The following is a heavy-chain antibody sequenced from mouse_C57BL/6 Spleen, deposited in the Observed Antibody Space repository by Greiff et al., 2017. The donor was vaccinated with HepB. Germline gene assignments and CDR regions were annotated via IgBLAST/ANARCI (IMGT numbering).Heavy chain of an antibody. CDR3: ARSPGHFDY. Sequence: VQGVESGAELARPGASVSLSCKASGYTFTSYGISWVKQRTGQGLEWIGEIYPRSGNTYYNEKFKGMATLTEDKSSSTTYRELRSLTAEDTAVYFCARSPGHFDYWGQGTTLTVSS. D-gene: IGHD3-3*01. J-gene: IGHJ2*01. CDR2: IYPRSGNT. CDR1: GYTFTSYG. V-gene: IGHV1-81*01.